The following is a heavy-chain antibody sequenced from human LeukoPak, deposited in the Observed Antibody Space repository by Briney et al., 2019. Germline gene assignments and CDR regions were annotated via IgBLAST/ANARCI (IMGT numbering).Heavy chain of an antibody. CDR2: ISVYNGNT. D-gene: IGHD7-27*01. CDR3: ARQKANWGSPFDS. Sequence: ASVKVSCKASGYTFTSYGISWVRQAPGQGLEWMGWISVYNGNTNYAQKFQGRVTMTTDASTSTAYMEVRSLRSDDTAVYYCARQKANWGSPFDSWGQGTLVTVSS. CDR1: GYTFTSYG. J-gene: IGHJ4*02. V-gene: IGHV1-18*01.